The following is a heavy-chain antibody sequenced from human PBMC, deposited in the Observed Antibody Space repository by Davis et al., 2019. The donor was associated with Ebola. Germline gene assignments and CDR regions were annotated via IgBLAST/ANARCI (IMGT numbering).Heavy chain of an antibody. CDR2: IYYNGRT. CDR1: GGSITSGTYY. V-gene: IGHV4-39*07. Sequence: GSLRLSCSVSGGSITSGTYYWGWVRQPPGKGLEWIGSIYYNGRTYYSSSLEGRVTVLLDTSKNQFSLKLRFVTAADTAVYFCARLSGLFSSSSGALYFDLWGRGTLVSVSS. J-gene: IGHJ2*01. CDR3: ARLSGLFSSSSGALYFDL. D-gene: IGHD6-6*01.